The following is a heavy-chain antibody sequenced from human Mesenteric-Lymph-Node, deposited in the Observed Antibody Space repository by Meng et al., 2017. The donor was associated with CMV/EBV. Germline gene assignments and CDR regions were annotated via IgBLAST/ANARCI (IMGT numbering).Heavy chain of an antibody. Sequence: GESLKISCAASGFSFKDYWMSWVRQAPGKGLEWVAYIKQDGSTKYYVESVKGRFTISRDNAKNSLYLQIDSLRVEDMAVYYCASMWEGGYWGQGTLVTVSS. J-gene: IGHJ4*02. CDR1: GFSFKDYW. CDR3: ASMWEGGY. D-gene: IGHD1-26*01. V-gene: IGHV3-7*01. CDR2: IKQDGSTK.